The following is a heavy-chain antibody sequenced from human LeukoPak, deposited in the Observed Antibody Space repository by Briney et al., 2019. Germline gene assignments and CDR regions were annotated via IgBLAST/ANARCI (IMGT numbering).Heavy chain of an antibody. CDR3: ARGRRGGSYADY. V-gene: IGHV4-59*01. J-gene: IGHJ4*02. CDR1: GGSISSYY. D-gene: IGHD1-26*01. CDR2: IYYSGST. Sequence: SGTLSLTCTVSGGSISSYYWSWIRQPPGKGLEWIGYIYYSGSTNYNPSLKSRVTISVDTSKNQFSLKLSSVTAADTAVYYCARGRRGGSYADYWGQGTLVTVSS.